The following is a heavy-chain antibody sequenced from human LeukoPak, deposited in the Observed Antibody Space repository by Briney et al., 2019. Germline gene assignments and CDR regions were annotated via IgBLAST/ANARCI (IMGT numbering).Heavy chain of an antibody. D-gene: IGHD6-13*01. CDR1: GFTFSSYG. J-gene: IGHJ3*02. CDR3: AKADSSSGRSRNDVLDT. V-gene: IGHV3-30*02. CDR2: IRYDGSNK. Sequence: GGSLRLSCAASGFTFSSYGMHWVRQAPGKGLEWVAFIRYDGSNKYYADSVKGRFTISRDNSKNTLYLQMNSLRAEDTAVYYCAKADSSSGRSRNDVLDTGAKGTMVTVS.